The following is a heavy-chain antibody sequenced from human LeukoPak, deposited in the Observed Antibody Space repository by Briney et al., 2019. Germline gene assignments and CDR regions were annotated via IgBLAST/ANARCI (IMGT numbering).Heavy chain of an antibody. CDR1: GFTFASYG. CDR3: TRNQGYCTGGGCYIDY. D-gene: IGHD2-8*02. V-gene: IGHV3-30*02. Sequence: GGSLRLSCAAYGFTFASYGMHWVRHAPGKGLEWVALIRYDGTNKYYTDSVKGRFTISKDSSKNTLYLQMNSLRAEDTAVYYCTRNQGYCTGGGCYIDYWGQGTLVTVSS. CDR2: IRYDGTNK. J-gene: IGHJ4*02.